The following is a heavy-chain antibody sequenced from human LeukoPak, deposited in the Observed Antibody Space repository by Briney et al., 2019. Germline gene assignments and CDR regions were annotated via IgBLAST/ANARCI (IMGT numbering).Heavy chain of an antibody. J-gene: IGHJ4*02. D-gene: IGHD3-10*01. V-gene: IGHV3-21*01. CDR3: VRHRSASDY. CDR2: ISPSSTYI. Sequence: KTGGSLKLSCAASGFTFSDYTMSWVRQAPGKGLGWVSSISPSSTYIYYADSLKGRITISRDNAKNSLYLQMNSLRAEDTAVYYCVRHRSASDYWGQGALVTVSS. CDR1: GFTFSDYT.